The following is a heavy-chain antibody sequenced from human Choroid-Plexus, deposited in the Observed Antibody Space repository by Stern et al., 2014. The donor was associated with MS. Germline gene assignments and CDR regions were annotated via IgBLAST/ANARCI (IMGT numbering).Heavy chain of an antibody. CDR2: VSYDGSNK. CDR1: GFTFGSWA. J-gene: IGHJ5*02. V-gene: IGHV3-30*18. D-gene: IGHD2/OR15-2a*01. Sequence: VQLVKSGGGVVQPGRPLRLSCVASGFTFGSWAMHWVRQAPGKGLEWVAGVSYDGSNKYYADSVKGRFTISRDNSQNTLYMQMSSLRPEDTAVYYCAKDRQYLTYFFDHWGQGSLVTVSS. CDR3: AKDRQYLTYFFDH.